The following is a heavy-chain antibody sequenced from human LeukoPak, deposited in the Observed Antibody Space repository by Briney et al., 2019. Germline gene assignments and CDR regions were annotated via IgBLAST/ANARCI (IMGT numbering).Heavy chain of an antibody. J-gene: IGHJ4*02. V-gene: IGHV3-30*18. D-gene: IGHD6-13*01. Sequence: QSGGSLRLSCAASGSTFSSYGMHWVRQAPGKGLEWVAVISYDGSNKYYADSLKGRFTISRDNSKNTLYLQMNSLRAEDTAVYYCAKMIAAEPFDYWGQGTLVTVSS. CDR3: AKMIAAEPFDY. CDR2: ISYDGSNK. CDR1: GSTFSSYG.